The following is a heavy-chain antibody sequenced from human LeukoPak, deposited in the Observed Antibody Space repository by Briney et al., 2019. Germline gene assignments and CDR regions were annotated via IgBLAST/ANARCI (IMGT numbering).Heavy chain of an antibody. CDR2: INPSGGST. CDR1: GYTFTGYY. CDR3: ARDGSYDSSGYYPDY. J-gene: IGHJ4*02. D-gene: IGHD3-22*01. V-gene: IGHV1-46*01. Sequence: GASVKVSCKASGYTFTGYYMHWVRQAPGQGLEWMGIINPSGGSTSYAQKFQGRVTMTRDTSTSTVYMELSSLRSEDTAVYYCARDGSYDSSGYYPDYWGQGTLVAVSS.